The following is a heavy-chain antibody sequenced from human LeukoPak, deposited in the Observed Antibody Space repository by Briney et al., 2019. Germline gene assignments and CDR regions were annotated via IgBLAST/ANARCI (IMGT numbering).Heavy chain of an antibody. CDR3: AKAGMEWELRGFDY. J-gene: IGHJ4*02. D-gene: IGHD1-26*01. CDR1: GFSFRSHG. V-gene: IGHV3-23*01. CDR2: ISPRGDIT. Sequence: GRSLRLSCAASGFSFRSHGMNWVRQAPGKGLEWVSGISPRGDITYYKDSVRGRFTISRDNFKNTVSLQLNSLRAEDTAVYYCAKAGMEWELRGFDYWGQGTLVTVSS.